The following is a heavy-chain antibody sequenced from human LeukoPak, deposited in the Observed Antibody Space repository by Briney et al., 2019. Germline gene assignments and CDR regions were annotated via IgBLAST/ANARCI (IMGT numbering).Heavy chain of an antibody. D-gene: IGHD2-2*02. CDR1: GFTFSSYS. Sequence: GGSLRLSCAASGFTFSSYSMNWVRQAPGKGLEWVSSISSSSSYIYYADSVKGRFTISRDNAKNSLYLQMNSLRAEDTAVYYCARVGLDHPLYQLLYKEDFDYWGQGTLVTVSS. J-gene: IGHJ4*02. V-gene: IGHV3-21*01. CDR2: ISSSSSYI. CDR3: ARVGLDHPLYQLLYKEDFDY.